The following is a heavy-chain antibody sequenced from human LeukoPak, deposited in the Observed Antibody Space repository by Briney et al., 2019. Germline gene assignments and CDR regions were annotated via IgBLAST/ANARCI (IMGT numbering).Heavy chain of an antibody. CDR2: MNPNSGNT. CDR3: ARYGGFGELTPNYYYYYMDV. V-gene: IGHV1-8*01. J-gene: IGHJ6*03. Sequence: ASVKVSCKASGYTFTSYDINWVRQATGQGLEWMGWMNPNSGNTGYAQKFQGRVTMTRNTSISTAYMELSSLRSEDTAVYYCARYGGFGELTPNYYYYYMDVWGKGTTVTISS. D-gene: IGHD3-10*01. CDR1: GYTFTSYD.